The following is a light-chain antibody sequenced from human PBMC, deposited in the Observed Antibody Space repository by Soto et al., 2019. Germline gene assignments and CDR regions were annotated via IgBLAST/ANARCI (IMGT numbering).Light chain of an antibody. CDR3: QQSYSTPPFT. Sequence: DIQMTQSPSSQSASVGDRVTITCRASQSISSYLNWYQQKPGKAPKLLIYAASSLQSGVPSRFSCSGSGTDFTLTISSLQPEDFATYYCQQSYSTPPFTFGPGTKVDIK. J-gene: IGKJ3*01. V-gene: IGKV1-39*01. CDR2: AAS. CDR1: QSISSY.